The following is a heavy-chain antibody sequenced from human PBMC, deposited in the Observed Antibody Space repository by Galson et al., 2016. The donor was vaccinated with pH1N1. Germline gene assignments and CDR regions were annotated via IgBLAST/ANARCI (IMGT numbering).Heavy chain of an antibody. Sequence: ETLSLTCTVSGGSISSVNYYWGWIRQPPGKGLEWIGSVSYSGSTYYNPSLKSRVTISADTSKNQFSLNLSSVTAADTAVYYGARYNVVVPHFDYWGQGTPATVSS. CDR3: ARYNVVVPHFDY. CDR2: VSYSGST. CDR1: GGSISSVNYY. D-gene: IGHD2-21*01. J-gene: IGHJ4*02. V-gene: IGHV4-39*01.